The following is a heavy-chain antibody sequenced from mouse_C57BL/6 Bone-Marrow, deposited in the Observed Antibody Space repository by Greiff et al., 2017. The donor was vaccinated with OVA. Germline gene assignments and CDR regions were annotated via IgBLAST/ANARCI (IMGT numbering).Heavy chain of an antibody. CDR3: ARANGYCFDS. V-gene: IGHV1-69*01. J-gene: IGHJ2*01. D-gene: IGHD2-2*01. CDR2: IDPSDSYT. Sequence: VQLKQPGAELVMPGASVKLSCKASGYTFTSYWMHWVKQRPGQGLEWIGEIDPSDSYTNYNQKFKGKSTLTVDKSSSTAYMQLSSLTSEDSAVYKCARANGYCFDSWGQGATLTVSS. CDR1: GYTFTSYW.